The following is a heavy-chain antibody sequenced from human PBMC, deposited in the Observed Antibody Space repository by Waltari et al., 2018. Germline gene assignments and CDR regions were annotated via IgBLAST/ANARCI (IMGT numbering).Heavy chain of an antibody. V-gene: IGHV1-69*05. Sequence: QVQLVQSGAEVKKPRSSVKVSCKASGGTFSSYAISWVRQAPGQGLEWMGGIIPIFGTANYAQKFQGRVTITTDESTSTAYMELSSLRSEDTAVYYCARAYSYGFAPHDAFDIWGQGTMVTVSS. D-gene: IGHD3-10*01. CDR3: ARAYSYGFAPHDAFDI. J-gene: IGHJ3*02. CDR1: GGTFSSYA. CDR2: IIPIFGTA.